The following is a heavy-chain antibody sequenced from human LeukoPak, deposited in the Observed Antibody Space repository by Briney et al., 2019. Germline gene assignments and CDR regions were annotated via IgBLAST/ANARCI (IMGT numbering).Heavy chain of an antibody. CDR1: GFTFSSYS. J-gene: IGHJ4*02. V-gene: IGHV3-21*01. CDR2: IRSSSSYT. D-gene: IGHD3-10*01. CDR3: ASPLRPGSYLFAY. Sequence: GGSLRLSCAASGFTFSSYSMNWVRQAPGKGLEWVAFIRSSSSYTQYADSVKGRFTISRDNAKNSLYLQMNSLRAEDTAVYYCASPLRPGSYLFAYWGQGTLVTVSS.